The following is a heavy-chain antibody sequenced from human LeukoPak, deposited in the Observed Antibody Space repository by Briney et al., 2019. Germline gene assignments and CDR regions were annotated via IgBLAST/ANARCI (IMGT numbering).Heavy chain of an antibody. CDR2: ISSSGSTI. CDR1: GFTFSSYE. Sequence: GGSLRLSCAASGFTFSSYEMNWVRQAPGKGLEWVSYISSSGSTIYYADSVKGRFTISRDSAKNSLHLQMNSLRAEDTAVYYCARVYCSGGSCYSNGVFDYWGQGTLVTVSS. CDR3: ARVYCSGGSCYSNGVFDY. J-gene: IGHJ4*02. D-gene: IGHD2-15*01. V-gene: IGHV3-48*03.